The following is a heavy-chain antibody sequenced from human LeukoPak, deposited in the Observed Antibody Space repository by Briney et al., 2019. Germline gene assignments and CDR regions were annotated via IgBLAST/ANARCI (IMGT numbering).Heavy chain of an antibody. Sequence: KPPETLSLTCSVSGVSISTYYWIWIRQPPAKGLEWMGFFSYSGSTKYNPSLKSRVTMSVDTSKNQFSLKLNSVTAADTAVYYCARMYSGTSYYFDYWGQGTLVTVSS. J-gene: IGHJ4*02. CDR1: GVSISTYY. CDR2: FSYSGST. D-gene: IGHD1-26*01. V-gene: IGHV4-59*01. CDR3: ARMYSGTSYYFDY.